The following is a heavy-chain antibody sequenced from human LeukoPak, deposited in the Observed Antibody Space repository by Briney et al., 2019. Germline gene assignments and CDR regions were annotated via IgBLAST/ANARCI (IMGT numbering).Heavy chain of an antibody. CDR2: IYYSGST. J-gene: IGHJ4*02. CDR1: GGSISSYS. D-gene: IGHD2-15*01. Sequence: SETLSLTCTVSGGSISSYSWSWIRQPPGKGLEWIGYIYYSGSTNYNPSLKSRVTIPVDMSKNQFSLKLSSVTAADTAVYYCATLPPKVCTGGSCTDYGGQGTLVTVSS. V-gene: IGHV4-59*01. CDR3: ATLPPKVCTGGSCTDY.